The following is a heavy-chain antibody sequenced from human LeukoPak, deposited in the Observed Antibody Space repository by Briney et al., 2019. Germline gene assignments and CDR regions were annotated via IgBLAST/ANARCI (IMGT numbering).Heavy chain of an antibody. J-gene: IGHJ3*02. D-gene: IGHD2-21*02. CDR1: GYTLTELS. V-gene: IGHV1-24*01. Sequence: GASVKVSCKVSGYTLTELSMHWVRQAPGKGLEWMGGSDPEDGETIYAQKFQGRVTMTEDTDTDTAYMELSSLRSEDTAVYYCATGNSMVVTAILAFNIWGQGTMVTVSS. CDR3: ATGNSMVVTAILAFNI. CDR2: SDPEDGET.